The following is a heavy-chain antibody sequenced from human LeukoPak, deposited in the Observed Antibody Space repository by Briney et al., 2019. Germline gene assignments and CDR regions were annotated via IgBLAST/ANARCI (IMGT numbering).Heavy chain of an antibody. J-gene: IGHJ4*02. D-gene: IGHD6-13*01. CDR2: ISAHNGNT. CDR1: GYTFTSYG. V-gene: IGHV1-18*01. Sequence: GASVKVSCKASGYTFTSYGISWVRQAPGQGLEWMGWISAHNGNTNYAQKLQGRVTMTTDTSTSTAYMELRSLRSDDTAVYYCARVDSLYSSSWLPSNLWGQGTLVTVSS. CDR3: ARVDSLYSSSWLPSNL.